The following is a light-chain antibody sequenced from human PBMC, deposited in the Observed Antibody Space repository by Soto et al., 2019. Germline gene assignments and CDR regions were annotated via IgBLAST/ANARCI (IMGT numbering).Light chain of an antibody. CDR1: QSISSS. J-gene: IGKJ5*01. Sequence: DIQMTQSPSSLSASVGDKFTITCRASQSISSSLNWYQQKSGKAPNLLIYGVSRLQGGVPSRFSGSGSGTDFTLTVSSLQPEDFATYYCHQSYDIPTFGQGTQLEIK. V-gene: IGKV1-39*01. CDR2: GVS. CDR3: HQSYDIPT.